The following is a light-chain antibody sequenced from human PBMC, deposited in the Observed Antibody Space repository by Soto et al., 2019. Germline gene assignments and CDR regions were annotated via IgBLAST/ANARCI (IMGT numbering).Light chain of an antibody. Sequence: QSALTQRASVSGSPGQSIAISCTGTSGDVGRYNYVSWYQQHPGKAPKLMIYEVSNRPSGVSNRFSGSKSGNTASLTISGLQAEDEADYYCSAYTTSSTTLYVFGTGTKVTVL. J-gene: IGLJ1*01. CDR2: EVS. CDR1: SGDVGRYNY. CDR3: SAYTTSSTTLYV. V-gene: IGLV2-14*01.